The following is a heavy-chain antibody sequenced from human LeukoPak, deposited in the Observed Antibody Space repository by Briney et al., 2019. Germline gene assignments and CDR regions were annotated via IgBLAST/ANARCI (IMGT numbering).Heavy chain of an antibody. D-gene: IGHD6-19*01. CDR3: ARYRFISGWYSFDF. V-gene: IGHV4-4*07. Sequence: SETLSLTCTVSRVSISSYHWSWIWQSAGKGLEWIGRIFFDGNNNYNPSLKSRVTMSVDTSKSQFSLRLSSVTAADTAVYYCARYRFISGWYSFDFWGQGIMVTVSS. J-gene: IGHJ4*02. CDR1: RVSISSYH. CDR2: IFFDGNN.